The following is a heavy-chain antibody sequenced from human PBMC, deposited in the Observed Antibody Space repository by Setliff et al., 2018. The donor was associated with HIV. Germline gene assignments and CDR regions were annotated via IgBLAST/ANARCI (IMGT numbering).Heavy chain of an antibody. D-gene: IGHD6-19*01. CDR3: ARPPTRYNNGWFERGGFDY. Sequence: GGSLRLSCAASGFTFSTYEMNWVRQAPGKGLEWVAYISSSDSTIYYADSVKGRFTISRDNAKNPLYLQMNSLRAEDTAVYYCARPPTRYNNGWFERGGFDYWGQGTLVTVSS. CDR2: ISSSDSTI. CDR1: GFTFSTYE. V-gene: IGHV3-48*03. J-gene: IGHJ4*02.